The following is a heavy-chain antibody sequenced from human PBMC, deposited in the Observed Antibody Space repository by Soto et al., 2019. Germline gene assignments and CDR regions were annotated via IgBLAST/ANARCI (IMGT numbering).Heavy chain of an antibody. J-gene: IGHJ6*02. CDR2: IWYDGSNK. CDR3: AREDFRGDYADYYGMDV. CDR1: GFTFSSYG. Sequence: GGSLRLSCAASGFTFSSYGMHWVRQAPGKGLEWVAVIWYDGSNKYYADSVKGRFTISRDNSKNTLYLQMNSLRAEDTAVYYCAREDFRGDYADYYGMDVWGQGTTVTVSS. V-gene: IGHV3-33*01. D-gene: IGHD4-17*01.